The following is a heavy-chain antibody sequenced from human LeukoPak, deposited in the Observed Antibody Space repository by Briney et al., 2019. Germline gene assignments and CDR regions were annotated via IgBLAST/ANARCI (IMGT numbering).Heavy chain of an antibody. Sequence: ASVKVSCKASGYTFTSYDINWVRQATGQGLEWMGWMNPNSGNTGYAQKFQGRVTMTRNTSISTAYMELSSLRSEDTAVYYYARVTVFGGMGGFDYWGQGTLVTVSS. CDR3: ARVTVFGGMGGFDY. D-gene: IGHD3-3*01. CDR1: GYTFTSYD. J-gene: IGHJ4*02. CDR2: MNPNSGNT. V-gene: IGHV1-8*01.